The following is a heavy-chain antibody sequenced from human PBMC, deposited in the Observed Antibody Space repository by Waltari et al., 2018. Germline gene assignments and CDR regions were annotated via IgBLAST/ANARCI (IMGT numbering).Heavy chain of an antibody. D-gene: IGHD3-10*01. CDR2: IRQDGSEK. CDR3: ARGGGGGDY. Sequence: EVQLVESGGGLVQPGGSLRLSCAASGFTFSTYWMPWVRQAPGKGLEWVANIRQDGSEKYYVDSVKGRFTTSRDNAKNSLYLQMNSLRAEDTAVYYCARGGGGGDYWGQGTLVTVSS. J-gene: IGHJ4*02. V-gene: IGHV3-7*01. CDR1: GFTFSTYW.